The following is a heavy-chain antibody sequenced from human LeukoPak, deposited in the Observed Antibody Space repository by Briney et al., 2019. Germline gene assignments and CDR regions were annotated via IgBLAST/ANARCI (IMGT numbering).Heavy chain of an antibody. CDR1: GGSFSGYY. J-gene: IGHJ4*02. D-gene: IGHD3-22*01. CDR2: INHSGST. V-gene: IGHV4-34*01. CDR3: ARGRSTDSSGYIFDY. Sequence: NPSETLSLTCAVYGGSFSGYYWSWIRQPPGKGLEWIGEINHSGSTNYNPSLKSRVTISVDTSKNQFSLKLSSVAAADTAVYYCARGRSTDSSGYIFDYWGQGTLVTVSS.